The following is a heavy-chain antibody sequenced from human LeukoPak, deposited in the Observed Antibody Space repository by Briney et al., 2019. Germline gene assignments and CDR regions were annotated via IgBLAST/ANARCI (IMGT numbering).Heavy chain of an antibody. CDR2: FDPEDGET. Sequence: ASVKVSCTVSGYTLTELSMHWVRQAPGKGLEWMGGFDPEDGETIYAQKFQGRVTMTEDTSTDTAYMELSSLRSEDTAVYYCATTRDNWNIDYFDYWGQGTLVTVSS. CDR3: ATTRDNWNIDYFDY. V-gene: IGHV1-24*01. CDR1: GYTLTELS. D-gene: IGHD1-20*01. J-gene: IGHJ4*02.